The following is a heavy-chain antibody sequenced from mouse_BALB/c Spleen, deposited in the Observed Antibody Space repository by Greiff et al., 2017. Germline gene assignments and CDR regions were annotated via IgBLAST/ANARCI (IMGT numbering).Heavy chain of an antibody. CDR1: GFTFSSYG. CDR2: ISSGGSYT. Sequence: DVMLVESGGDLVKPGGSLKLSCAASGFTFSSYGMSWVRQTPDKRLEWVATISSGGSYTYYPDSVKGRFTISRDNAKNTLYLQMSSLKSEDTAMYYCASRYYYGSFDYWGQGTTLTVSS. CDR3: ASRYYYGSFDY. J-gene: IGHJ2*01. V-gene: IGHV5-6*02. D-gene: IGHD1-1*01.